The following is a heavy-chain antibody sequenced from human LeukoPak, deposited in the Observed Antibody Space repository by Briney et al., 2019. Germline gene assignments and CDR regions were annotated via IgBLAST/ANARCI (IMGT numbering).Heavy chain of an antibody. CDR1: GFTFSRYW. V-gene: IGHV4-59*01. Sequence: PGGSLRLSCAASGFTFSRYWMYWIRQPLGKGLEWIGYIYYSGSTNYNPSLKSRVTISVDTSKNQFSLKLSSVTAADTATYYCARAHLLYGMDVWGQGTTVTVSS. CDR2: IYYSGST. CDR3: ARAHLLYGMDV. J-gene: IGHJ6*02.